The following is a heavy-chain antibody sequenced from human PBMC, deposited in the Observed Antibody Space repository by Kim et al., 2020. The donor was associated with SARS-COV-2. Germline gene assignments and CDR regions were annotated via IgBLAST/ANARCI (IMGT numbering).Heavy chain of an antibody. V-gene: IGHV3-23*01. D-gene: IGHD2-8*01. CDR3: ARRMARNWYFDL. CDR1: GFTYITYA. J-gene: IGHJ2*01. CDR2: ITGSDSST. Sequence: GGSLRLSCVASGFTYITYAMSWVRQAPGKGLEWVSDITGSDSSTNYADSVKRRFTISRDNSKDTLYLQLNSLKAEDTAVYYCARRMARNWYFDLWGRGTLVTVSS.